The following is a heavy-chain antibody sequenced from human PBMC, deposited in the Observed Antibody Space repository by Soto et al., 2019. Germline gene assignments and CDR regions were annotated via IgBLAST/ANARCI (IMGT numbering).Heavy chain of an antibody. V-gene: IGHV3-48*04. CDR3: ARSESKWEILQYYYYGMDV. J-gene: IGHJ6*02. Sequence: GGSLRLSCAASGFTFSSYGMHWVRQAPGKGLEWVSYISSSVGTIYYADSVKGRFTISRDNAKNSLYLQMNSLRAEDTAVYYCARSESKWEILQYYYYGMDVWGQGTRVTVSS. D-gene: IGHD1-26*01. CDR2: ISSSVGTI. CDR1: GFTFSSYG.